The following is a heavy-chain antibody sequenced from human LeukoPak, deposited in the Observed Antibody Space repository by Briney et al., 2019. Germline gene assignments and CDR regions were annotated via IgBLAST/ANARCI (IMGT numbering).Heavy chain of an antibody. CDR3: ARADRDSDWYIDDC. CDR2: IDTTSEYI. V-gene: IGHV3-21*06. Sequence: GGSLRLSCAASGFTFSSYNMNWVRHSPGKGLEWVASIDTTSEYIFYTDSLKGRFTISRDNAKSSLYLQMNNLRAEDTAVYYCARADRDSDWYIDDCWGQGTLVTVSS. CDR1: GFTFSSYN. J-gene: IGHJ4*02. D-gene: IGHD6-19*01.